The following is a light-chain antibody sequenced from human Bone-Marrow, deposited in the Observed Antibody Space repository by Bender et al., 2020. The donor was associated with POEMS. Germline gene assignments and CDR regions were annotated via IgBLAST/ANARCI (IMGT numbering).Light chain of an antibody. J-gene: IGLJ2*01. CDR2: EVT. V-gene: IGLV2-14*02. CDR3: GAYTTATTVV. CDR1: SSDVGMHNH. Sequence: QSALTQPASVSGSPGQSITISCIGTSSDVGMHNHVSWYQHHPGKAPKVIIYEVTKRPSGVPDRFSGSKSGDTASLTISGLQAEDEGLCYCGAYTTATTVVFGGGTKLTVL.